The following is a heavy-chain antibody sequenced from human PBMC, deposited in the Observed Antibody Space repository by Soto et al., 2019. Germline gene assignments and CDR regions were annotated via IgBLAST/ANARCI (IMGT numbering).Heavy chain of an antibody. Sequence: QLQLQESGPGLVKPLETLSLTCTVSGGPISSSSYYWGWIRQPPGKGLEWIGTIYYSGSTYYNSSLKSRVTISVDPSKNQFSLNLRSVTAADTAVYYCARHGSAWQRVWTDYGAFDIWGQGTMVTVSS. CDR3: ARHGSAWQRVWTDYGAFDI. CDR2: IYYSGST. D-gene: IGHD4-17*01. J-gene: IGHJ3*02. V-gene: IGHV4-39*01. CDR1: GGPISSSSYY.